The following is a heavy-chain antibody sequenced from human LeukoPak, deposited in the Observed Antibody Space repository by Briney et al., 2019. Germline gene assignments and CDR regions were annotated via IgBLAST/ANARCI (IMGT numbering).Heavy chain of an antibody. J-gene: IGHJ4*02. CDR3: ARTGTGYSYGIAYY. Sequence: GGSLRLSCAASGFTFSDYYMSWIRRAPGKGLEWVSYISSRGAPIYYADSVEGRFTISRDNSKNTLYLQMNSLRAEDTAVYYCARTGTGYSYGIAYYWGQGTLVTVSS. CDR2: ISSRGAPI. CDR1: GFTFSDYY. D-gene: IGHD5-18*01. V-gene: IGHV3-11*04.